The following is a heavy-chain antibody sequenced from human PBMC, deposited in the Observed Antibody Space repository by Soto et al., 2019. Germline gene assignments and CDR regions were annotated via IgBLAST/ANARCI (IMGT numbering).Heavy chain of an antibody. D-gene: IGHD6-13*01. V-gene: IGHV5-51*01. CDR3: AVFRSSWFGDGRLDS. CDR1: GDGFATNW. Sequence: ESLKISCKVSGDGFATNWIAWVRQKSGQGLEYMGSIFPDDSDTRYNPSFQGHVTISADKSTSKAYLQWNSLEASDTAIYYCAVFRSSWFGDGRLDSWGPGTLVTVSS. CDR2: IFPDDSDT. J-gene: IGHJ4*02.